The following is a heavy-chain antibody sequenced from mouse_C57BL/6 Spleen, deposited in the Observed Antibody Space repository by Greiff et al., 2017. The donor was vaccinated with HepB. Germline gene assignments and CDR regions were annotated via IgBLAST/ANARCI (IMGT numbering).Heavy chain of an antibody. CDR2: INPGDGDT. Sequence: VQLQQSGPELVKPGASVKISCTASGYAFSSSWMNWVKQRPGKGLEWIGRINPGDGDTNYNGKFKGKATLTADKSSSTAYMQLSSLTSEDSAVYFCARKVDPYAHYAMDYWGQGTSVTVSS. J-gene: IGHJ4*01. CDR3: ARKVDPYAHYAMDY. V-gene: IGHV1-82*01. CDR1: GYAFSSSW. D-gene: IGHD6-5*01.